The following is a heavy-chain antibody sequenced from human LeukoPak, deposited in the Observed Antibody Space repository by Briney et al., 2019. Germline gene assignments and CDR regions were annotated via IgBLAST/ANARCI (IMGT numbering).Heavy chain of an antibody. Sequence: GGSLRLSCAASGFTFSSYSMNWARQAPGKGLEWVAHMNQGGSETTNVDSVKGRFTISRDDAKNLVFLQMNSLRVEDTAVYYCARDGVAGGFDYWGQGILVTVSS. V-gene: IGHV3-7*01. CDR3: ARDGVAGGFDY. D-gene: IGHD6-19*01. J-gene: IGHJ4*02. CDR1: GFTFSSYS. CDR2: MNQGGSET.